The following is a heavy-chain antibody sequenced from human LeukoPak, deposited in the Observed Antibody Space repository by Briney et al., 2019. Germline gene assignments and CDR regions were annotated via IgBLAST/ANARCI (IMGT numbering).Heavy chain of an antibody. D-gene: IGHD5-12*01. CDR2: INPSGGST. J-gene: IGHJ4*02. V-gene: IGHV1-46*01. CDR1: GYTFTNYY. CDR3: ARGGRVATTFDFDY. Sequence: ASVKVSCKASGYTFTNYYMHWVRQAPGQGLEWMGIINPSGGSTSYAQKFQGRLTMTRDTSTTTVYMDLRSLTSEDTAVYYCARGGRVATTFDFDYRGQGTLVTVSS.